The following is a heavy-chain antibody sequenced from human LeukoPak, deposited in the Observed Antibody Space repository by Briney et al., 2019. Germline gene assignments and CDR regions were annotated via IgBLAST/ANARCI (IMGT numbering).Heavy chain of an antibody. CDR2: ISGSGGST. CDR3: AKKDGSDP. J-gene: IGHJ5*02. V-gene: IGHV3-23*01. D-gene: IGHD5-24*01. CDR1: GFTFSNFA. Sequence: PGTSLRLSCAASGFTFSNFAMHWVRQAPGKGLEWVSAISGSGGSTYYADSVKGRFTISRDNSKNTLYLQMNSLRAEDTAVYYCAKKDGSDPWGQGTLVTVSS.